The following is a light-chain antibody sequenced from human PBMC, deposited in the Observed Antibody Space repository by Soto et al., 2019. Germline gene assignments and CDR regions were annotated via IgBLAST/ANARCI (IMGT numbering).Light chain of an antibody. CDR2: EVR. Sequence: QSALTQPASVSGSPGQSITISCTGTSSDVGGYNYVSGYQQHPGKAPKLIIYEVRNRPSGVSNRFSGTKSGNTASLTISGLQAEDEADYYCNSYTSKSTGVFGTGTKVTVL. V-gene: IGLV2-14*01. CDR1: SSDVGGYNY. J-gene: IGLJ1*01. CDR3: NSYTSKSTGV.